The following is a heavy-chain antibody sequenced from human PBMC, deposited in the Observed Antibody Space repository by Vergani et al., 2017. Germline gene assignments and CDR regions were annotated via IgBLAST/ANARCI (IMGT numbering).Heavy chain of an antibody. J-gene: IGHJ6*02. CDR3: ARXCSSTSCYGYYYYGMDV. CDR2: IIPIFGTA. Sequence: QVQLVQSGAEVKKPGSSVKVSCKASGGTFSSYAISWVRQAPGQGLEWMGGIIPIFGTANYAQKFQGRVTITADDSTSTAYMELSSLSSEDTAVYYCARXCSSTSCYGYYYYGMDVWGQGTTVTVSS. V-gene: IGHV1-69*01. D-gene: IGHD2-2*01. CDR1: GGTFSSYA.